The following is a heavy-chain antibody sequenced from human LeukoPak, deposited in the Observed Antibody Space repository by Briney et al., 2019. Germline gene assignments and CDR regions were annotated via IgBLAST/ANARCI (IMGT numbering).Heavy chain of an antibody. V-gene: IGHV3-23*01. CDR2: ISGSGGST. CDR3: AKGPVVPSATYFFEH. J-gene: IGHJ4*02. D-gene: IGHD2-2*01. CDR1: EFTFSTYA. Sequence: PGGSLRVSCAASEFTFSTYAMGWVRQGPGKGLEWVSAISGSGGSTFYADSVKGRFTISRDNSKNTLYLQMSSLTPEDTAVYYCAKGPVVPSATYFFEHWGQGTLVVVSS.